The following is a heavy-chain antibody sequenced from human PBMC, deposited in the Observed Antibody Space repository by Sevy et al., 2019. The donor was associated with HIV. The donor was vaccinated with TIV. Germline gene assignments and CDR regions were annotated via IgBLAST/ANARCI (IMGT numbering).Heavy chain of an antibody. V-gene: IGHV4-59*01. CDR1: GGSISAYY. CDR3: AGAPPVRSGDDSLNWLDP. Sequence: SETLSLTCTVSGGSISAYYWSWIRQPPGKGLEYIGDIYYTGSTYYNPSLKSRVTISVDTSKNQFSLKLRSVTAVDTAVYYCAGAPPVRSGDDSLNWLDPWGQGILVTVSS. D-gene: IGHD5-12*01. J-gene: IGHJ5*02. CDR2: IYYTGST.